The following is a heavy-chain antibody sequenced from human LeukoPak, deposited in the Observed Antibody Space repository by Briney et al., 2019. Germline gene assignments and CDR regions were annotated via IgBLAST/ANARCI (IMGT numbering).Heavy chain of an antibody. CDR1: GGSISGYS. Sequence: SETLSLTCTVSGGSISGYSWSWIRQPPGKGLEWIGYIYHSGSTYYNPSLKSRVTISVDRSKNQFSLKLSSVTAADTAVYYCARDRQPGVPDYWGREPWSPSPQ. CDR2: IYHSGST. J-gene: IGHJ4*02. CDR3: ARDRQPGVPDY. D-gene: IGHD3-10*01. V-gene: IGHV4-30-2*01.